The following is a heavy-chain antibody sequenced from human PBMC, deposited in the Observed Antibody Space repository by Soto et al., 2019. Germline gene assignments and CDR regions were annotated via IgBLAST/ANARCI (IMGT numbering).Heavy chain of an antibody. CDR1: GGSISSSNW. Sequence: PLETLSLTCAVSGGSISSSNWWSWVRQPPGKGLEWIGEIYHSGSTNYNPSLKSRVTISVDKSKNQFSLKLSSVTAADTAVYYCARSPYYDYYYYYGMDVWGQGTTVTVSS. V-gene: IGHV4-4*02. CDR3: ARSPYYDYYYYYGMDV. CDR2: IYHSGST. D-gene: IGHD3-10*01. J-gene: IGHJ6*02.